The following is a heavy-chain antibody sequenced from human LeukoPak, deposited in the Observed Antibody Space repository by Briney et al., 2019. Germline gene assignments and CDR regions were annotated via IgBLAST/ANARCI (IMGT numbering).Heavy chain of an antibody. CDR2: ISSSSSYI. J-gene: IGHJ5*02. CDR1: GFTFSSYS. D-gene: IGHD3-3*01. Sequence: PGGSLRLSCAASGFTFSSYSMNWARQAPGKGLEWVSSISSSSSYIYYADSVKGRFTISRDNAKNSLYLQMNSLRAEDTAVYYCARVDDFWSGPDNWFDPWGQGTLVTVSS. V-gene: IGHV3-21*01. CDR3: ARVDDFWSGPDNWFDP.